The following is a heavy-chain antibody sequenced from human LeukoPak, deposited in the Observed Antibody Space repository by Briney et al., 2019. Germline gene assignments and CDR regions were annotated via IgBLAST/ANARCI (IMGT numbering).Heavy chain of an antibody. CDR2: IYYSGST. D-gene: IGHD3-3*01. V-gene: IGHV4-59*01. J-gene: IGHJ4*02. Sequence: PSETLSLTCTVSGGSLSSYYWSWIRQPPGKGLEWIGYIYYSGSTNYNPSLKSRVTISVDTSKNQFSLKLSSVTAADTAVYYCARRDFWSGYYFDYWGQGTLVTVSS. CDR3: ARRDFWSGYYFDY. CDR1: GGSLSSYY.